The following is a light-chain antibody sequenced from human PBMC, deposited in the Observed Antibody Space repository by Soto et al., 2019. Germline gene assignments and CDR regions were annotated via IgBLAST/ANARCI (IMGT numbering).Light chain of an antibody. CDR1: QSLLHNDGYNF. CDR2: LGS. J-gene: IGKJ1*01. V-gene: IGKV2-28*01. Sequence: DIVMTQSPLSLPVTPGEPASISCRSSQSLLHNDGYNFLGWYLQKPGQSPQLLIYLGSNRASGVTDRFSGRGSGTDFTLKISRVEAEDVGVYYCMQALQIPWTFGQGTKVEIK. CDR3: MQALQIPWT.